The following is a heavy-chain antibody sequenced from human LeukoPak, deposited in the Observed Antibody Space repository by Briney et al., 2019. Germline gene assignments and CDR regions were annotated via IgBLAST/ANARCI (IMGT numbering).Heavy chain of an antibody. CDR1: GGSFSGYY. CDR2: INHSGST. J-gene: IGHJ3*02. D-gene: IGHD3-3*01. V-gene: IGHV4-34*01. CDR3: ARGKRIEYYDFWSGYFHAFDI. Sequence: SETLSLTCAVYGGSFSGYYWSWIRQSPGKGLEWIGEINHSGSTNYNPSLKSRVTISVDTSKNQFSLKLSSVTAADTAVYYCARGKRIEYYDFWSGYFHAFDIWGQGTMVTVSS.